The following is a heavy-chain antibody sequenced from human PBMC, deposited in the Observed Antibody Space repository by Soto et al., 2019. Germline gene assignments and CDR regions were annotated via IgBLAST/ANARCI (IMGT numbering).Heavy chain of an antibody. Sequence: SETLSLTCTVSGGSINNYYWSWIRQPPGKGLEWIGYIYYSGSTNYNPSLKSRVTISVDTSKNQFSLKLSSVTAADTAVYYCASTHYGSGSYSLYFDYWGQGTLVTVSS. CDR1: GGSINNYY. V-gene: IGHV4-59*08. CDR3: ASTHYGSGSYSLYFDY. J-gene: IGHJ4*02. D-gene: IGHD3-10*01. CDR2: IYYSGST.